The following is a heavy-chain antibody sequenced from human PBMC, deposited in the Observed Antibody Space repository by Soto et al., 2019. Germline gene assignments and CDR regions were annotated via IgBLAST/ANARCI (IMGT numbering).Heavy chain of an antibody. CDR1: GGSFSGYY. Sequence: SETLSLTCAVYGGSFSGYYWSWIRQPPGKGLEWIGEINHSGSTNYNPSLKSRVTISVDTSKNQFSLKLSSVTAADTAVYYCARGPVSPRRSRQRYWFDPWGQGTLXTVSS. D-gene: IGHD2-2*01. V-gene: IGHV4-34*01. J-gene: IGHJ5*02. CDR3: ARGPVSPRRSRQRYWFDP. CDR2: INHSGST.